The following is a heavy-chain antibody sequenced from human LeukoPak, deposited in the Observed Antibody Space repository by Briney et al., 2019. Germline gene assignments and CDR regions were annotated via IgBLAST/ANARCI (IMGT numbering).Heavy chain of an antibody. J-gene: IGHJ4*02. Sequence: SVKVSCKASGGTFSSYAISWVRQAPGQGLEWMGGIIPIFGTANYAQKFQGRVTITADKSTSTAYMELNSLRSEDTAVYYCARGRYGSGNRVDYWGQGTLVTVSS. CDR3: ARGRYGSGNRVDY. CDR2: IIPIFGTA. D-gene: IGHD3-10*01. CDR1: GGTFSSYA. V-gene: IGHV1-69*06.